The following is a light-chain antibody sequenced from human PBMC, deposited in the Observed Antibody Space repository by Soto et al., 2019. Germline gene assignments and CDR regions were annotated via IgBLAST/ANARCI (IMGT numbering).Light chain of an antibody. V-gene: IGKV3-20*01. J-gene: IGKJ2*01. CDR2: DVS. Sequence: EIVLTQSPGTLSLSPGERATLSCRASQSVRSSFFAWYQQKPGQAPRLLIYDVSVRATGLPDRFSGSGSGTDFTLTINRLEPEDFAVYYCQQYENSVMYTFGQGTKLEIK. CDR1: QSVRSSF. CDR3: QQYENSVMYT.